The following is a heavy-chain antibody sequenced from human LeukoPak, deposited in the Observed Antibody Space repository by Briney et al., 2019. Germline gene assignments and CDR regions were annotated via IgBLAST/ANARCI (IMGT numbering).Heavy chain of an antibody. CDR3: ARDPSNTSGWYIYFDY. Sequence: ASVKVSCKASGYTFNRHGISWARQAPGQGLEWMGWISAYNGDTRCAQKFQGRVTLTIDTSTSTAYMELRSLTSDDTAMYYCARDPSNTSGWYIYFDYWGQGTPVTVSS. D-gene: IGHD6-19*01. CDR1: GYTFNRHG. V-gene: IGHV1-18*01. J-gene: IGHJ4*02. CDR2: ISAYNGDT.